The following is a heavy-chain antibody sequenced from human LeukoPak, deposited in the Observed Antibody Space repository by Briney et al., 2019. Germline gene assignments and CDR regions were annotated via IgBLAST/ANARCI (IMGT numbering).Heavy chain of an antibody. CDR2: IWYDGSNK. Sequence: GGSLRLSCAASGFTFSSHGMHWVRQAPGKGLEWVAVIWYDGSNKYYADSVKGRFTISRDNSKNTLYLQMNSLRAEDTAVYYCAREYGSGVLLQNYYYGMDVWGQGTTVTVSS. D-gene: IGHD3-10*01. J-gene: IGHJ6*02. CDR3: AREYGSGVLLQNYYYGMDV. CDR1: GFTFSSHG. V-gene: IGHV3-33*08.